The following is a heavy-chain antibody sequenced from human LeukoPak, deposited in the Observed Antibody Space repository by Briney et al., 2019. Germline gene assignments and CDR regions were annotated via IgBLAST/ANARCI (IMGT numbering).Heavy chain of an antibody. D-gene: IGHD1-14*01. CDR1: GGSISGYY. CDR3: ARRYGDAFDI. Sequence: SETLSLTCTVSGGSISGYYWSWIRQPPGKGLEWIGYIYYSGSTNYNPSLKSRVTKLIDTSKHQFSRKLGSVTPADTAVYYCARRYGDAFDIWGQGTMVTVSS. V-gene: IGHV4-59*01. CDR2: IYYSGST. J-gene: IGHJ3*02.